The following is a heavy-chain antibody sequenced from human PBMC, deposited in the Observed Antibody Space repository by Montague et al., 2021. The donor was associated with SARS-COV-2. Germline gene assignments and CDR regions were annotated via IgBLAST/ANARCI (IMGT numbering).Heavy chain of an antibody. J-gene: IGHJ4*02. CDR1: GFTFSSYA. Sequence: SLRLSCSASGFTFSSYAMHWVRQAPGKGLEWVAVISYDGSNKYYADSVKGRFTISRDNSKNTLYLQMNSLRAEDTAVYYCAGGLAVVAATPFDYWGQGTLVTVSS. V-gene: IGHV3-30*04. D-gene: IGHD2-15*01. CDR2: ISYDGSNK. CDR3: AGGLAVVAATPFDY.